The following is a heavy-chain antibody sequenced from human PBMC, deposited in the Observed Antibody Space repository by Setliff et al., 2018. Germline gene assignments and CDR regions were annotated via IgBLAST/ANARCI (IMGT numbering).Heavy chain of an antibody. V-gene: IGHV1-46*03. J-gene: IGHJ3*02. CDR1: AFTKYY. CDR3: ARDRFYNSWSGTSITAPHDAFDI. Sequence: ASVKVSCKASAFTKYYVHWVRQAPGQGLEWMGIIHPSGGSTTYAQKFQGRVTMTRDTSTGTVNMEVSSLRSEDTAVYFCARDRFYNSWSGTSITAPHDAFDIWGQGTMVTVSS. CDR2: IHPSGGST. D-gene: IGHD3-3*01.